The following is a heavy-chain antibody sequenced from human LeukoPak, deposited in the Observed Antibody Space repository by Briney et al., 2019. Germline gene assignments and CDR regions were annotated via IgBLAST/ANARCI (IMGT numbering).Heavy chain of an antibody. D-gene: IGHD3-16*01. J-gene: IGHJ6*02. CDR1: GFTFTSYS. Sequence: GGSLRLSCAASGFTFTSYSMNWVRQPPGKGLVWVSRIYVDGRTTNYADSVKGRFTISRDNAKNSLYLQMSNLRAEDTAVYFCARGGGLDVWGQGATVTVSS. V-gene: IGHV3-74*01. CDR3: ARGGGLDV. CDR2: IYVDGRTT.